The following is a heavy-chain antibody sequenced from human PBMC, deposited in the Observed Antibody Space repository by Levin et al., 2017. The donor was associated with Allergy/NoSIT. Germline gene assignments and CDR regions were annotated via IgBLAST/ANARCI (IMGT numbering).Heavy chain of an antibody. CDR3: ARGTIPPVD. J-gene: IGHJ4*02. CDR1: GYIFSDSA. CDR2: IHTDSGNP. V-gene: IGHV7-4-1*02. Sequence: ASVKVSCKASGYIFSDSAINWVRRAPGQELEWLGWIHTDSGNPTYAQGLGGRFAFSLDTSVSTAYLEITRLKSEDTAVYYCARGTIPPVDWGQGTLVSVSS. D-gene: IGHD2-21*01.